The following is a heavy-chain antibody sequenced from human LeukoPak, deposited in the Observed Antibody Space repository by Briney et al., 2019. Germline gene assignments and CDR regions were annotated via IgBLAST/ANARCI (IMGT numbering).Heavy chain of an antibody. CDR2: IYPGDSDT. D-gene: IGHD5-18*01. CDR3: ARRGLSGYTAIDY. J-gene: IGHJ4*02. CDR1: GYSFTNYW. V-gene: IGHV5-51*01. Sequence: GESLKISCKGSGYSFTNYWIAWVRQMPGKGLEWMGIIYPGDSDTRYSPSFQGQVTFSADKSITTAYLQWSSLKASDTAMYYCARRGLSGYTAIDYWGQGTLVTVSS.